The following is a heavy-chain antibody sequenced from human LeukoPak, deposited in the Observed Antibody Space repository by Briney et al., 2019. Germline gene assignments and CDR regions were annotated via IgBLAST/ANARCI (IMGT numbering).Heavy chain of an antibody. CDR3: ARGGNWHYEN. CDR2: IYYSGST. V-gene: IGHV4-59*01. D-gene: IGHD1-7*01. CDR1: GGSISPYY. Sequence: PSETLSLTCTVSGGSISPYYWSWIRQPPGKGLEWIGYIYYSGSTNYNPSLKSRVTISVDTSKNQFSMKVSSVTAAGTAVYYCARGGNWHYENWGQGTLVTVSS. J-gene: IGHJ4*02.